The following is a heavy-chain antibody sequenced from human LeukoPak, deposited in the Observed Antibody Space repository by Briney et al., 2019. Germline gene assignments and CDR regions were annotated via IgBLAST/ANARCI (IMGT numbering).Heavy chain of an antibody. CDR3: ARVAGVKIVPAS. J-gene: IGHJ5*02. CDR2: IYYSGST. D-gene: IGHD2-2*01. Sequence: SETLSLTCTVSGGSISSGGYYWSWIRQHPGKGLEWIGYIYYSGSTYYNPSLKSRVTISVDTSKNQFSLKLNSVTAADTAVYYCARVAGVKIVPASWGQGTLVTASS. CDR1: GGSISSGGYY. V-gene: IGHV4-31*03.